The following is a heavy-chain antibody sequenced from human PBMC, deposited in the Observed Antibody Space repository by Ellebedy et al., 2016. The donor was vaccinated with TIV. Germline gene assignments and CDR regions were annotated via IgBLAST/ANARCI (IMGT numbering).Heavy chain of an antibody. CDR3: ARDSSGYYYTVGAFDI. J-gene: IGHJ3*02. V-gene: IGHV1-18*04. CDR1: GYTFTNYG. CDR2: ISPYNFNT. Sequence: AASVKVSCKASGYTFTNYGFTWVRQAPGQGLEWLGWISPYNFNTTYAQNLQGRVSMTTDTSTNTAYMELSSLRSDDTAVYYCARDSSGYYYTVGAFDIWGQGTMVTVSS. D-gene: IGHD3-22*01.